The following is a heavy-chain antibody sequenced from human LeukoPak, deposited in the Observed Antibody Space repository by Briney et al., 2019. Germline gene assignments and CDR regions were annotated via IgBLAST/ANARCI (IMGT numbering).Heavy chain of an antibody. CDR3: AKYAPPTTVVTRFFDS. Sequence: GGSLRLSCVASGFSFSSYAMTWVRQAPGKGLEWVSVIGSDSGGIQYAGSVKGRFSISRDNSKNTLYLQMNSLRAEDTAVYYCAKYAPPTTVVTRFFDSWGQGTLVTVSS. CDR1: GFSFSSYA. D-gene: IGHD4-17*01. CDR2: IGSDSGGI. V-gene: IGHV3-23*01. J-gene: IGHJ4*02.